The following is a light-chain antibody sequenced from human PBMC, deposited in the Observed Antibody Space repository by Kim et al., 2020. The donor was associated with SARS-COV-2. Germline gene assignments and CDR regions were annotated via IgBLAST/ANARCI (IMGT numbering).Light chain of an antibody. J-gene: IGKJ4*01. V-gene: IGKV1-33*01. CDR1: HDINIF. CDR2: DAS. CDR3: QQFDTVPLT. Sequence: DIQMTQSPSSLSASVGDRVTITCQASHDINIFIYWFQQKPGAAPKLLFSDASSLETGLSSSFSGGGSGTHFTLTISILQPEDVATYSCQQFDTVPLTFGGGTKVDIK.